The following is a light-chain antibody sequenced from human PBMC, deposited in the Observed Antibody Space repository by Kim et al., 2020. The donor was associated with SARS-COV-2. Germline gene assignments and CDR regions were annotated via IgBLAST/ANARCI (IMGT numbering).Light chain of an antibody. CDR1: SSDFGGYND. CDR3: CSYAGSYVV. CDR2: DVS. Sequence: GKSVPNSCTGTSSDFGGYNDVSWYQQHPGKAPKLMIYDVSKRPSGVPDRFSGSKSGNTASLTISGLQAEDEADYYCCSYAGSYVVFGGGTQLTVL. V-gene: IGLV2-11*01. J-gene: IGLJ2*01.